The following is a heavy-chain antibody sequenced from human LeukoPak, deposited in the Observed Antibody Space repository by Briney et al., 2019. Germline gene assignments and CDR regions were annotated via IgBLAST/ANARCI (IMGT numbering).Heavy chain of an antibody. CDR3: AKDRHPLRDGSVYYFDY. D-gene: IGHD5-24*01. Sequence: GGSLRLSCAASEFTFSTYAMSWVRQAPGKGLEWVSGIRGSGGSTYYADSVKGGFTISRDNSKNTLYLQMKSLRAEDTAVYYCAKDRHPLRDGSVYYFDYWGQGTLVTVSS. CDR2: IRGSGGST. V-gene: IGHV3-23*01. CDR1: EFTFSTYA. J-gene: IGHJ4*02.